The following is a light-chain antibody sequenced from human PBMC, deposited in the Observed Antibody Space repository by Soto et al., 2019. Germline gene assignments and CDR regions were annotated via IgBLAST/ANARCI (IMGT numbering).Light chain of an antibody. CDR1: QGISSY. CDR3: QQLNSYPRLFN. V-gene: IGKV1-9*01. CDR2: AAS. J-gene: IGKJ4*01. Sequence: DIQLTQSPSFLSASVGDIVTITFRASQGISSYLAWYQQKPGEAPKLLIYAASNLQSGVSSRFIGRGSGKEFTLTISSLQPEDLATYYCQQLNSYPRLFNFGGGTKVDIK.